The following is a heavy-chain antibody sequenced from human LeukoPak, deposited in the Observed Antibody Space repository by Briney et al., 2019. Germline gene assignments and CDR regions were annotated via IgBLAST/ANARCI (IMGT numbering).Heavy chain of an antibody. J-gene: IGHJ4*02. CDR3: ARDGSGSYYLRLPPDY. CDR2: FDSESGEA. D-gene: IGHD3-10*01. CDR1: GYTLTDLS. Sequence: EASVKVSCKVSGYTLTDLSMNWVRQAPGKGLEWMGGFDSESGEAIYAQKFQDRVTVTEDTSTDTAYIELSGLRSEDTAVYYCARDGSGSYYLRLPPDYWGQGTLVTVSS. V-gene: IGHV1-24*01.